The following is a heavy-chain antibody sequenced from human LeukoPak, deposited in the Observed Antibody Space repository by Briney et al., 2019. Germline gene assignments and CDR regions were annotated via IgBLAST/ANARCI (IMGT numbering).Heavy chain of an antibody. V-gene: IGHV3-30-3*01. CDR1: GFTFSSYA. CDR2: ISYDGSNK. D-gene: IGHD4-23*01. Sequence: GRSLRLSCAASGFTFSSYAMHWVRQAPGKGLEWVAVISYDGSNKYYADSVKGRFTISRDNSKNTLYLQMNSLRAEDTAVYYCARRGSTVVTSGRTGAFDIWGQGTMVTVSS. J-gene: IGHJ3*02. CDR3: ARRGSTVVTSGRTGAFDI.